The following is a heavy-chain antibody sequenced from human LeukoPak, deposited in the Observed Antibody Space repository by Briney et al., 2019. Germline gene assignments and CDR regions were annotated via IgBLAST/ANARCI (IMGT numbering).Heavy chain of an antibody. J-gene: IGHJ6*04. Sequence: ASVKVSCKAPGYTFTAYGISWVRQAPGQGLEWMGWNSGYNGNTKYVQKFQGRVTMTTDTPTSTVYMELRSLRSDDTAVYYCARDHWSGSGFRLYGMDVWGKGTTVTVSS. D-gene: IGHD3-10*01. CDR1: GYTFTAYG. CDR2: NSGYNGNT. CDR3: ARDHWSGSGFRLYGMDV. V-gene: IGHV1-18*04.